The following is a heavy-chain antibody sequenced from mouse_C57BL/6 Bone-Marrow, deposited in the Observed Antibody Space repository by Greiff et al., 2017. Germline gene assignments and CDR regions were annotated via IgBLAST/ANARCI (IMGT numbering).Heavy chain of an antibody. V-gene: IGHV5-4*03. J-gene: IGHJ3*01. CDR3: ARGSYRGFAY. Sequence: EVKLMESGGGLVKPGGSLKLSCAASGFPFSSYAMSWVRQTPEKRLEWVATISDGGSYTYYPDNVKGRFTISRDNAKNNLYLQMSHLKSEDTAMYYCARGSYRGFAYWGQGTLVTVSA. CDR2: ISDGGSYT. D-gene: IGHD2-10*01. CDR1: GFPFSSYA.